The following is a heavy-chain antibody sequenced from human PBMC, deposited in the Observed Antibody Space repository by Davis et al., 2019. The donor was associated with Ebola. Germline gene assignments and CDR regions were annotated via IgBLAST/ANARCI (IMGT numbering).Heavy chain of an antibody. CDR2: INAGNGNT. J-gene: IGHJ4*02. CDR1: GYTFTSYA. D-gene: IGHD5-18*01. CDR3: ARGGGYPKFYFDY. Sequence: AASVKVSCKASGYTFTSYAMHWVRQAPGQRLEWMGWINAGNGNTKYSQKFQGRVTITRDTSASTAYMELSSLRSEDTAVYYCARGGGYPKFYFDYWGQGTLVTVSS. V-gene: IGHV1-3*01.